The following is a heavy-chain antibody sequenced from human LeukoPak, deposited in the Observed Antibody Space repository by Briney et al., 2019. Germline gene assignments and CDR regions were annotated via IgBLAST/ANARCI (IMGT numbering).Heavy chain of an antibody. V-gene: IGHV1-69*04. CDR1: GYTFTGCY. J-gene: IGHJ4*02. CDR2: IIPILGIA. D-gene: IGHD2-15*01. Sequence: ASVNVSRNASGYTFTGCYMHWVRQAPGQGLEWMGRIIPILGIANYAQKFQGRVTITADKSTSTAYMELSSLRSEDTAVYYCAREGGEWDYWGQGTLVTVSS. CDR3: AREGGEWDY.